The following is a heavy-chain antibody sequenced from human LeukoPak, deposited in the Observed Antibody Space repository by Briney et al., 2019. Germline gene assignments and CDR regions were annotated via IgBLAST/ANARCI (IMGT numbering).Heavy chain of an antibody. V-gene: IGHV3-30*03. CDR2: ISYDGSNK. CDR1: GFTFSSYG. Sequence: GGSPRLSCAASGFTFSSYGMHWVRQAPGKGLEWVAVISYDGSNKYYADSVKGRFTISRDNSKNTLYLQMNSLRAEDTAVYYCARSAYYYDGFPPLGAFDIWGQGTMVTVSS. D-gene: IGHD3-22*01. CDR3: ARSAYYYDGFPPLGAFDI. J-gene: IGHJ3*02.